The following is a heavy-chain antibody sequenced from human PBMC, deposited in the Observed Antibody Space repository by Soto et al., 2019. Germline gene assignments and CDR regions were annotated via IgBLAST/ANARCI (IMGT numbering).Heavy chain of an antibody. CDR3: ARRSRPADFWSAYYASNWCDP. CDR2: IYYSGST. D-gene: IGHD3-3*01. V-gene: IGHV4-39*01. Sequence: PXARLWLPCTVSGGSISSSSYYWGWIRQPPGKGLEWIGSIYYSGSTYYNPSLKSRVTISVDTSKNQFSLKLSSVTAADTAVYYCARRSRPADFWSAYYASNWCDPCGQRTLVTVSS. CDR1: GGSISSSSYY. J-gene: IGHJ5*02.